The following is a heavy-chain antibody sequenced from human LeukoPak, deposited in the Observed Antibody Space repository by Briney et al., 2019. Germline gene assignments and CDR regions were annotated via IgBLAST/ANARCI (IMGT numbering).Heavy chain of an antibody. Sequence: GGSLRLSCAASGFTFSSYSMNWVRQAPWKGLEWVSSISSSSSYIYYAGSVKGRFTISRDNAKNSLYLQMNSLRAEDTAVYYCARDQNYRFWGDAFDIWGQGTMVTVSS. D-gene: IGHD1-7*01. CDR1: GFTFSSYS. V-gene: IGHV3-21*01. CDR3: ARDQNYRFWGDAFDI. CDR2: ISSSSSYI. J-gene: IGHJ3*02.